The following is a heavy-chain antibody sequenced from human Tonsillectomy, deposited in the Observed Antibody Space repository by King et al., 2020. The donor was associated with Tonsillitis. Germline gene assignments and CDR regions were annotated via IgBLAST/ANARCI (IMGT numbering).Heavy chain of an antibody. CDR2: FDPVDGEP. J-gene: IGHJ6*02. D-gene: IGHD1-7*01. V-gene: IGHV1-24*01. CDR3: ATVPHWYYGALSTYFGMDV. Sequence: QLVQSGAEVKKPGASVKVSCKVSGYTLTEVSMHWVRQAPGGGLEWVGGFDPVDGEPIYAQKFQGRVTMTEDTSTDTAYMELSSLRSEDTAVYYCATVPHWYYGALSTYFGMDVWGQGTTVSVSS. CDR1: GYTLTEVS.